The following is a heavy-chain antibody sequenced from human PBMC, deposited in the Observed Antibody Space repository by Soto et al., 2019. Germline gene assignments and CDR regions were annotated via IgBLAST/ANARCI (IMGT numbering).Heavy chain of an antibody. CDR1: GYSFTSYW. D-gene: IGHD2-2*01. Sequence: PGESLKISCKGSGYSFTSYWIGWVRQMPGKGLEWMGIIYPGDSDTRYSPSFQGQVTISADKSISTAYLQWSSLKASDTAMYYCARNPRVVVPAARGYYYYYYGMDVWGQGTTVTVSS. CDR3: ARNPRVVVPAARGYYYYYYGMDV. J-gene: IGHJ6*02. V-gene: IGHV5-51*01. CDR2: IYPGDSDT.